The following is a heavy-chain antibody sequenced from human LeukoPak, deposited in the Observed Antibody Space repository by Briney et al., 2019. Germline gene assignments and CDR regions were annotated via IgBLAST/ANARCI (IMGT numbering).Heavy chain of an antibody. Sequence: GGSLRLSCAASGFTFSSYAMHWVRQAPGKGLEWVAVISYDGSNKYYADSVKGRFTISRDNSKNTLYLQMNSLRAEDTAMYYCAREDDSSGYYYSPVDYWGQGTLVTVSS. CDR2: ISYDGSNK. V-gene: IGHV3-30-3*01. D-gene: IGHD3-22*01. J-gene: IGHJ4*02. CDR1: GFTFSSYA. CDR3: AREDDSSGYYYSPVDY.